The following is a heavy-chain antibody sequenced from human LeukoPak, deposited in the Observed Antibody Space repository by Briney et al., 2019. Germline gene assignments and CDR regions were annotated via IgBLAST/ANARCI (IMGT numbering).Heavy chain of an antibody. Sequence: SETLSLICTVSGASISSYYWSWIRRTPGKGLGWIGDIYYSGSIKYNPSLKSRVTMSVDTSKNQFSLRLSSVTAADTAIYYCARENPSGYYNRPIDYWGQGTLVTVSS. D-gene: IGHD3-22*01. V-gene: IGHV4-59*01. CDR2: IYYSGSI. CDR3: ARENPSGYYNRPIDY. CDR1: GASISSYY. J-gene: IGHJ4*02.